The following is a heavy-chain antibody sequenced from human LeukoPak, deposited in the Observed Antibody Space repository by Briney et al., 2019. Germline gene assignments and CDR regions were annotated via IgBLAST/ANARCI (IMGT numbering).Heavy chain of an antibody. J-gene: IGHJ6*03. CDR3: ARGSSRDYYYMDV. V-gene: IGHV4-4*07. Sequence: PSETLSLTCTVSGGSSTHYYYSWVRQPAGKGLEWIGRISTSGSTNYNPSLRSRVTISVDKSKNLFSLKLSSVTAADTAVYYCARGSSRDYYYMDVWGKGTTATVSS. CDR1: GGSSTHYY. CDR2: ISTSGST.